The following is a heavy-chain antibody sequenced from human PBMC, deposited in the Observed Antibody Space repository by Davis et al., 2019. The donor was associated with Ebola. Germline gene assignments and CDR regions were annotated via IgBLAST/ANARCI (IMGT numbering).Heavy chain of an antibody. J-gene: IGHJ3*02. Sequence: PGGSLRLSCAASRFTFGSYTMHWVRQGPGKGLEWVGLISYDENNKYYADSVKGRFTFSRDNSKTTVYLQMNSLRVEDTAVYYCAREGFWSGYYNGPSDAFDIWGQGTMVTVSS. CDR1: RFTFGSYT. D-gene: IGHD3-3*01. CDR3: AREGFWSGYYNGPSDAFDI. CDR2: ISYDENNK. V-gene: IGHV3-30*14.